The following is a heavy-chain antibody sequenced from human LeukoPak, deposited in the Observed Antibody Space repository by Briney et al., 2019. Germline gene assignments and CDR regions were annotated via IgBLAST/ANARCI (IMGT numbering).Heavy chain of an antibody. CDR2: INHSGST. J-gene: IGHJ5*02. CDR3: ARAYSGGYFNWFDP. CDR1: GGSFSGYY. D-gene: IGHD1-26*01. V-gene: IGHV4-34*01. Sequence: SETLSLTCAVYGGSFSGYYWSWIRQPPGKGLEWIGEINHSGSTNYNPSLKSRVTISVDTSKNQFSLKLSSVTAADTAVYYCARAYSGGYFNWFDPWGQGTLVTASS.